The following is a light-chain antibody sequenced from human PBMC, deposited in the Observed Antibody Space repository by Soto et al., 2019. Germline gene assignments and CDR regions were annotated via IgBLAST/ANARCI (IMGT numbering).Light chain of an antibody. CDR1: QSISSY. CDR3: QQSYSTPRT. V-gene: IGKV1-39*01. Sequence: IRMTQSPSSLSASTGDRVTITCRASQSISSYLNWYQQKPGKAPKLLIYAASSLQSGVPSRFSGSGSGTDFTLTISSLQPEDFATYYCQQSYSTPRTFGQGTMVDIK. J-gene: IGKJ1*01. CDR2: AAS.